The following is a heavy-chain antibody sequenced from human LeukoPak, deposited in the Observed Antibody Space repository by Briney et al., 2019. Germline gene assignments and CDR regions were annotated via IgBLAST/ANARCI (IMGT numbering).Heavy chain of an antibody. CDR2: IFYSGST. V-gene: IGHV4-39*07. CDR3: ARATTYYYGSGSYYNGLGYYYYYYMDV. Sequence: SETLSLTCTVSSGSISTSNYYWGWVRQPPGKALEWIGNIFYSGSTYYSPSLKSRVTISLDTSRNQFSLKLNSVTAADTAVYYCARATTYYYGSGSYYNGLGYYYYYYMDVWGKGTTVTVSS. D-gene: IGHD3-10*01. J-gene: IGHJ6*03. CDR1: SGSISTSNYY.